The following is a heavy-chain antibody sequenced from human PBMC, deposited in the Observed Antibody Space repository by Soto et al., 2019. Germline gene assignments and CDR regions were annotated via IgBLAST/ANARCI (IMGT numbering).Heavy chain of an antibody. CDR3: ERDLLLTSFAP. J-gene: IGHJ5*02. Sequence: SETLSLTCAVSGYSISSGYYWGWIRQPPGKGLEWIGSIYHSGSTYYNPSLKSRVTISVDTSKNQFSLKLSSVTAADTAVYYCERDLLLTSFAPWGQGTTVTVSS. CDR1: GYSISSGYY. D-gene: IGHD3-22*01. V-gene: IGHV4-38-2*02. CDR2: IYHSGST.